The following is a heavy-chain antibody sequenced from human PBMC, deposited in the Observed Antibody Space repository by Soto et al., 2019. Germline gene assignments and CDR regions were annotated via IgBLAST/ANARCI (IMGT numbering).Heavy chain of an antibody. V-gene: IGHV4-34*01. CDR1: GGSFRTDY. Sequence: SETLSLTCAVYGGSFRTDYWSWIRQPPGKGLEWIGEINHSGNTNYNPSLKSRVTISVDTSKSQFSLKLTSVTAADTAVYYCARRISHGAYYFDCWGQGTLVTVSS. CDR2: INHSGNT. CDR3: ARRISHGAYYFDC. D-gene: IGHD3-16*01. J-gene: IGHJ4*02.